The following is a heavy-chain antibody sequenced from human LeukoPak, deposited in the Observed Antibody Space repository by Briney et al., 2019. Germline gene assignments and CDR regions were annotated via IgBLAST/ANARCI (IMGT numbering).Heavy chain of an antibody. D-gene: IGHD2-15*01. V-gene: IGHV4-30-2*01. Sequence: PSETLSLTCTVSGGSISSGGYYWSWIRQPPGKGLEWIGYIYHSGSTYYNPSLKSRVTISVDTSKNKFSLKLSSVTAADTAVYYCARCYCSGGSCYSGVYYYYGMDVWGQGTTVTVSS. J-gene: IGHJ6*02. CDR2: IYHSGST. CDR3: ARCYCSGGSCYSGVYYYYGMDV. CDR1: GGSISSGGYY.